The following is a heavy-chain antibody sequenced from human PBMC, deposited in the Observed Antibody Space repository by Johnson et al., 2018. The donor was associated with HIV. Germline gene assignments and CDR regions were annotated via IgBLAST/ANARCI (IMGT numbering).Heavy chain of an antibody. D-gene: IGHD1-14*01. Sequence: VQLVESGGGVVQPGGSLRLSCAASGFTFDDFGMGWVRQAPGKGLEWVSGINWNGGSTGYADSVKGRFTISRDNSKNTLYLQMNSLRAEDTAVYYCARAGARPFDIWGQGTMVTVSS. V-gene: IGHV3-20*04. CDR2: INWNGGST. CDR3: ARAGARPFDI. J-gene: IGHJ3*02. CDR1: GFTFDDFG.